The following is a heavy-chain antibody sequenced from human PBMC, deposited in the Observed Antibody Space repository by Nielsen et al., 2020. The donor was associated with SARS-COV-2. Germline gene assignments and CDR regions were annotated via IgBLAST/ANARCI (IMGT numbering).Heavy chain of an antibody. V-gene: IGHV3-33*01. CDR1: GLSFSSHG. CDR2: ISYDEGNT. J-gene: IGHJ4*02. Sequence: GESLKISCGASGLSFSSHGMHWVRQAPGKGLEWVALISYDEGNTYYADSVKGRFTISRDNSKNTLSLQMNSLRAEDTAVYYCARDRDFYDDDGYWEQEPLDSWGQGTLVTVSS. CDR3: ARDRDFYDDDGYWEQEPLDS. D-gene: IGHD3-22*01.